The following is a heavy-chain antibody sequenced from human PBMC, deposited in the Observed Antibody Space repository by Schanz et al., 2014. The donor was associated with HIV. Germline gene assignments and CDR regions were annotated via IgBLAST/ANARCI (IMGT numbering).Heavy chain of an antibody. CDR1: AFNFDSYG. CDR3: AKPEYDSRGNSQSHFDY. V-gene: IGHV3-30*18. D-gene: IGHD3-22*01. CDR2: ISHDGSKK. J-gene: IGHJ4*02. Sequence: QVQLVESGGGVVQPGRSLRLSCVASAFNFDSYGMHWVRQAPGKGLEWVAVISHDGSKKYYADSVRGRITISRDNSKNTLYLQMTTLRIDDTAVYYCAKPEYDSRGNSQSHFDYWGQGTLVTVSS.